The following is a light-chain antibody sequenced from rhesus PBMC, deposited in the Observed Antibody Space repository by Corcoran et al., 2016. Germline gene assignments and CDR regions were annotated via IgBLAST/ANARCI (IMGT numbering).Light chain of an antibody. CDR3: QQFTAWPLT. CDR2: GAS. CDR1: ESVSTN. Sequence: IVMTQSPATLSLSPGERATLSCRASESVSTNLAWYHQKPGQPPRLLIYGASNRATGIPDRFSGIGSGTDFTLTISSLAPEDFAVYFCQQFTAWPLTFGGGTKVEIK. V-gene: IGKV3-42*03. J-gene: IGKJ4*01.